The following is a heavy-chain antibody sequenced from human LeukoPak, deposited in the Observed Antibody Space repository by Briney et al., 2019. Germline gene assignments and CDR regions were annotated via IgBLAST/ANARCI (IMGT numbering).Heavy chain of an antibody. Sequence: ASVRVSCKASGYTFTGYYMHWVRQAPGQGLEWMGWNNPNSGGTNYAQKFQGRVTMTRDTSISTAYMELSRLRSDDTAVYYCARGIVVVVAATEWFDPWGQGTLVTVSS. J-gene: IGHJ5*02. V-gene: IGHV1-2*02. D-gene: IGHD2-15*01. CDR1: GYTFTGYY. CDR2: NNPNSGGT. CDR3: ARGIVVVVAATEWFDP.